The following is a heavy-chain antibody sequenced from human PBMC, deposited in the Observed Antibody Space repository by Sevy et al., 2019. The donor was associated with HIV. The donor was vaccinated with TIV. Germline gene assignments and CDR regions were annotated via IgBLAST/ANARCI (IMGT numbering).Heavy chain of an antibody. Sequence: SETLSLTCTVSGGSISSGGYFWSWIRQHPGKGLEWIGCIYYSGNTYYNPSLKSRVTISVGTSKNQLSLKLSSVTAADTAVYFCARDRDNWKVEAFDTWGQGTMVTVSS. CDR3: ARDRDNWKVEAFDT. CDR2: IYYSGNT. V-gene: IGHV4-31*03. CDR1: GGSISSGGYF. J-gene: IGHJ3*02. D-gene: IGHD1-20*01.